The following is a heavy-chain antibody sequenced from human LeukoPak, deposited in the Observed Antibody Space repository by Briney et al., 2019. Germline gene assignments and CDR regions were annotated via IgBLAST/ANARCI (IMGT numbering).Heavy chain of an antibody. CDR2: INPNSGGT. J-gene: IGHJ3*02. D-gene: IGHD2-2*02. CDR1: GYTFTAYY. V-gene: IGHV1-2*02. CDR3: ARVGYCSSTSCYTRGFTFDI. Sequence: ASVKVSCKASGYTFTAYYMHWVRQAPGQGLEWMGWINPNSGGTNYAQNFQGRVTMTRDTSISTAYMELSRLRSDDTAVYYCARVGYCSSTSCYTRGFTFDIWGQGTLVTTSS.